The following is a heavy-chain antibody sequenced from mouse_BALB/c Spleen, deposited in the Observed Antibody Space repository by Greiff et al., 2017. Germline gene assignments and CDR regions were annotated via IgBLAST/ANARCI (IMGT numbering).Heavy chain of an antibody. CDR1: GYSITSGYY. CDR3: ARDDYDGETY. J-gene: IGHJ3*01. Sequence: DVKLQESGPGLVKPSQSLSLTCSVTGYSITSGYYWNWIRQFPGNKLEWMGYISYDGSNNYNPSLKNRISITRDTSKNQFFLKLNSVTTEDTATYYCARDDYDGETYWGQGTLVTVSA. CDR2: ISYDGSN. V-gene: IGHV3-6*02. D-gene: IGHD2-4*01.